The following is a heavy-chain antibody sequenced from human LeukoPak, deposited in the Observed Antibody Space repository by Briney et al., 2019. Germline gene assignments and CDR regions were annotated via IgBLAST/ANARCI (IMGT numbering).Heavy chain of an antibody. CDR2: TYYRFKWYN. CDR3: ARGSGTYGLFDY. CDR1: GDSVSGNNAA. D-gene: IGHD1-26*01. J-gene: IGHJ4*02. V-gene: IGHV6-1*01. Sequence: SQTLSLTCAISGDSVSGNNAAWNWIRQSPSRGLEWLGRTYYRFKWYNDYAVSVKSRITINPDTSKNQFSLQLNSVTPEDTAVYYCARGSGTYGLFDYWGQGTLVTVSS.